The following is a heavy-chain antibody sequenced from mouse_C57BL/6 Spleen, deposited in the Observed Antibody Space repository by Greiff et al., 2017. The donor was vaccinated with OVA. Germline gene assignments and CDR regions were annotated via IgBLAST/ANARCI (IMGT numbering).Heavy chain of an antibody. CDR2: IYPGDGDT. V-gene: IGHV1-82*01. D-gene: IGHD1-1*01. CDR3: AREGYYGRSFDY. Sequence: QVQLQQSGPELVKPGASVKISCKASGYAFSSSWMNWVKQRPGKGLEWIGRIYPGDGDTNYNGKFKGKATLTADKSSSTAYMQLSSLTSEDSAVXFCAREGYYGRSFDYWGQGTTPTGSS. J-gene: IGHJ2*01. CDR1: GYAFSSSW.